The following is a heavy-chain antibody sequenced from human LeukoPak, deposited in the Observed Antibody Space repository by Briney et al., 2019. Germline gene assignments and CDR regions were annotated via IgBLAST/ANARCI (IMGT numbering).Heavy chain of an antibody. CDR1: GRTFSSYA. V-gene: IGHV1-69*05. CDR2: IIPIFGTA. CDR3: ARDLALHYGGNSGYFDY. Sequence: ASVKVSCKASGRTFSSYAISWVRQAPGQGLEWMGGIIPIFGTANYAQKFQGRVTITTDESTSTAYMELSSLRSEDTAVYYCARDLALHYGGNSGYFDYWGQGTLVTVSS. J-gene: IGHJ4*02. D-gene: IGHD4-23*01.